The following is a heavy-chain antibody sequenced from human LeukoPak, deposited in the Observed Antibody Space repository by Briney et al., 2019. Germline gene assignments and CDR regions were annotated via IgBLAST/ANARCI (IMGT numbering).Heavy chain of an antibody. V-gene: IGHV5-51*01. CDR2: INPGDSDI. Sequence: GESLKISCKGSGYSFTTYWIGWVRQMPGKGLEWMAIINPGDSDIRYSPSLQGQVTISADKSISTAYLQWSSLRASDTAMYYCARPAGTLWSGIYFDYWGQGTLVTVSS. J-gene: IGHJ4*02. D-gene: IGHD1-14*01. CDR1: GYSFTTYW. CDR3: ARPAGTLWSGIYFDY.